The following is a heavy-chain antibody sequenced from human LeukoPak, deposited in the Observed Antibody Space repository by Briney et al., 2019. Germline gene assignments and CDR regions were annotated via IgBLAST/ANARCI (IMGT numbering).Heavy chain of an antibody. CDR2: IISIFGTA. Sequence: VASVKVSCKASGGTFSSYSISWVRQAPRQGLEWMGGIISIFGTANYPQKFQGRVTITADESTSTAYMVLSSLRSEDTAVYYCARLCSGCSDDYWGQGTLVTVSS. J-gene: IGHJ4*02. D-gene: IGHD3-10*02. CDR1: GGTFSSYS. V-gene: IGHV1-69*13. CDR3: ARLCSGCSDDY.